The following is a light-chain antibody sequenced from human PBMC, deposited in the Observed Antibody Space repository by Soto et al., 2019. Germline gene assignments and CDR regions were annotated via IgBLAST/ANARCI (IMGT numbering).Light chain of an antibody. CDR1: QSVSSY. Sequence: EIVLTQSPATLSLSPGERATLSCRASQSVSSYFAWYQQKPGQAPRLLIYDASNRATGIPARFSGSGSGTDFTLTINSLEPEDFAVYYCHQRSNWPLTFGGGTKVEIK. V-gene: IGKV3-11*01. J-gene: IGKJ4*01. CDR3: HQRSNWPLT. CDR2: DAS.